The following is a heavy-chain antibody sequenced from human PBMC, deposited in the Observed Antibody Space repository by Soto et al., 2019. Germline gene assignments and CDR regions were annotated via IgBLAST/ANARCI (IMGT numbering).Heavy chain of an antibody. CDR3: ARHSPPFFYGSGPWDV. J-gene: IGHJ6*02. CDR2: IHSSGST. CDR1: GGSISSGGYY. D-gene: IGHD3-10*01. Sequence: PSETLSLTCTVSGGSISSGGYYWSWIRQHPGKGLEWIGYIHSSGSTNYNPSLKSRVTISVDTSKNQFSLKLSSLIAADTAVYYCARHSPPFFYGSGPWDVWGQGTTVTVSS. V-gene: IGHV4-61*08.